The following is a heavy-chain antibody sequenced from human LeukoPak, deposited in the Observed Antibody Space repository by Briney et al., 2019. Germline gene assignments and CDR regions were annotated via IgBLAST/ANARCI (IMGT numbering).Heavy chain of an antibody. CDR3: ARDRAGGADFWSGYYTGDAFDI. CDR1: GYTFTSYY. D-gene: IGHD3-3*01. Sequence: ASVKVSCKASGYTFTSYYMHWVRQAPGQGLEWMGIINPSGGSTSYAQKFQGRVTMTRDMSTSTVYMELSSLRSEDTAVYDCARDRAGGADFWSGYYTGDAFDIWGQGTMVTVSS. V-gene: IGHV1-46*01. J-gene: IGHJ3*02. CDR2: INPSGGST.